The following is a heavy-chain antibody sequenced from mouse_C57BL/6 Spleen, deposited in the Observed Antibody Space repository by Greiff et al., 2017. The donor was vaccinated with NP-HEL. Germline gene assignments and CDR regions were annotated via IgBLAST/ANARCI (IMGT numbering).Heavy chain of an antibody. D-gene: IGHD3-2*02. CDR3: TRETAQGIFAY. CDR1: GFTFSSYA. Sequence: EVMLVESGEGLVKPGGSLKLSCAASGFTFSSYAMSWVRQTPEKRLEWVAYISSGGDYIYYADTVKGRFTISRDNARNTLYLQMSSLKSEDTAMYYCTRETAQGIFAYWGQGTLVTVSA. CDR2: ISSGGDYI. V-gene: IGHV5-9-1*02. J-gene: IGHJ3*01.